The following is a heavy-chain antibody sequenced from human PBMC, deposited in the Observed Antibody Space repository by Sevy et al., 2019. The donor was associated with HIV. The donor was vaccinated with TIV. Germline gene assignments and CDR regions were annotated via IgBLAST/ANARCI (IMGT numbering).Heavy chain of an antibody. J-gene: IGHJ6*02. D-gene: IGHD6-6*01. Sequence: GESLKISCAASGFTFSDAAMHSVRQASGKGLEWIGRIRSKANTYTTAYAASVKGRFIIARDDSKNTAYLQMNRLRPEDTAKYYCTFSSDYYKYGWDVWGQGTTVTVSS. V-gene: IGHV3-73*01. CDR3: TFSSDYYKYGWDV. CDR2: IRSKANTYTT. CDR1: GFTFSDAA.